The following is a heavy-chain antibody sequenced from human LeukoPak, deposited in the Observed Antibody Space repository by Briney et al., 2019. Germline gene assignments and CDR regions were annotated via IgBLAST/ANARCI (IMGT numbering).Heavy chain of an antibody. Sequence: ASVKVSCKASGGTFSSYAISWVRQAPGQGLEWMGEIIPIFGTANYAQKFQGRVTITADESTSTAYMELSSLRSEDTAVYYCDIAVAGYFGMDVWGQGTTVTVSS. J-gene: IGHJ6*02. D-gene: IGHD6-19*01. V-gene: IGHV1-69*01. CDR3: DIAVAGYFGMDV. CDR2: IIPIFGTA. CDR1: GGTFSSYA.